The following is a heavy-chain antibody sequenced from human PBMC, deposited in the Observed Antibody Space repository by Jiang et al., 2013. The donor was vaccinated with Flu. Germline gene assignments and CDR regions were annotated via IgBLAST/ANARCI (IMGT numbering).Heavy chain of an antibody. Sequence: SCAASGFSFRTYGMHWVRRLQARGWSGWTVTWSDGTEKYYADSVKGRFTISRDNSKNTLYLQMNSLRAEDTAVYYCARDGPIAARPYYYYYGMDVWGKGTTVTVSS. CDR3: ARDGPIAARPYYYYYGMDV. CDR1: GFSFRTYG. D-gene: IGHD6-6*01. V-gene: IGHV3-30*19. CDR2: TWSDGTEK. J-gene: IGHJ6*04.